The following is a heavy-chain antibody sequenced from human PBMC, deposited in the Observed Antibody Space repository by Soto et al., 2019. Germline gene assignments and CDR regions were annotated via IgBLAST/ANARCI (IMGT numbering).Heavy chain of an antibody. CDR2: IKEDGGEG. CDR1: GFTFKNYY. CDR3: ARQGYRGSGTTSTTFDS. V-gene: IGHV3-7*03. J-gene: IGHJ4*02. Sequence: PVGSLRLSCAASGFTFKNYYMMWVRQAPGKGLEWVANIKEDGGEGHYVDSVKGRFTVSRDNTQNSLYLQMDSLRVEDTAVYYCARQGYRGSGTTSTTFDSWGQGTLVTVSS. D-gene: IGHD1-7*01.